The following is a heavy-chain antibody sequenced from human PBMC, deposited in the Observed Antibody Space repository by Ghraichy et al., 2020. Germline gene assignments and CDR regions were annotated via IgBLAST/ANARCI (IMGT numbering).Heavy chain of an antibody. CDR1: GGSISSSNYY. CDR2: IDYSGST. D-gene: IGHD4-17*01. V-gene: IGHV4-39*07. CDR3: ARVNYGIFDY. Sequence: SETLSLTCTVSGGSISSSNYYWGWIRQPPGKGLEWIGSIDYSGSTYYNPSLKSRVTISVDTSKNQFSLKLSSVTAADTAVYYCARVNYGIFDYWGQGTLVTVSS. J-gene: IGHJ4*02.